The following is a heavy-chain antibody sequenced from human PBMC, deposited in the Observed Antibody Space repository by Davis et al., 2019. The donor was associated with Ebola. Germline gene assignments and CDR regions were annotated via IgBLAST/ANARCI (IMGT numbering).Heavy chain of an antibody. CDR3: VQGTTSCHV. V-gene: IGHV3-23*01. D-gene: IGHD2-2*01. Sequence: GESLKISCAASGFTFSSFGLTWVRQAPGKGLEWVSGISGDGINTYYADSVKGRFTISRDNSKNTLFLQMNSLRAEDTAVYYCVQGTTSCHVWGQGTLVTVSS. CDR2: ISGDGINT. CDR1: GFTFSSFG. J-gene: IGHJ4*02.